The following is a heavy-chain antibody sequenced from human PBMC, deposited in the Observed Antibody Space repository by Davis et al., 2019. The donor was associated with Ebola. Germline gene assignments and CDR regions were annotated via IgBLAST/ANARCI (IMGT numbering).Heavy chain of an antibody. V-gene: IGHV1-69*10. D-gene: IGHD1-26*01. J-gene: IGHJ6*03. CDR2: IIPILGIA. Sequence: SVKVSCKASGGTFSSYAISWVRQAPGQGLEWMGGIIPILGIANYAQKFQGRVTITADKSTSTAYMELSSLRSEDTAVYYCARDCEDSGSYSGYYYYMDVWGKGTTVTVSS. CDR3: ARDCEDSGSYSGYYYYMDV. CDR1: GGTFSSYA.